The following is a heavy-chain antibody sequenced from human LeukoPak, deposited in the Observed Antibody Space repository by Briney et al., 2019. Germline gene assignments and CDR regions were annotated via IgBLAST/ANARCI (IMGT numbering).Heavy chain of an antibody. J-gene: IGHJ4*02. CDR3: ARESLAGSFDY. Sequence: GGSLRLSCAASGFTFSNYEMNWVRQAPGKGLEWVSYISSSSSTIYYADSVKGRFTISRDNAKNSLYLQMNSLRAEDTAVYYCARESLAGSFDYWGQGTLVTVSS. D-gene: IGHD6-19*01. CDR1: GFTFSNYE. V-gene: IGHV3-48*01. CDR2: ISSSSSTI.